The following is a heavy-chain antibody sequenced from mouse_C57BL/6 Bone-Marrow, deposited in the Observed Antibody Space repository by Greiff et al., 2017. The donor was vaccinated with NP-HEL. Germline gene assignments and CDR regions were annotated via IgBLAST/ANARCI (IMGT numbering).Heavy chain of an antibody. CDR1: GYTFTSYD. V-gene: IGHV1-85*01. D-gene: IGHD2-3*01. J-gene: IGHJ3*01. Sequence: VKLVESGPELVKPGASVKLSCKASGYTFTSYDINWVKQRPGQGLAWLGWIYPRDGSTKYNEKFKGKATLTVDTSSSTAYMELHSLTSEDSAVYFCARHDGYYVFAYWGQGTLVTVSA. CDR2: IYPRDGST. CDR3: ARHDGYYVFAY.